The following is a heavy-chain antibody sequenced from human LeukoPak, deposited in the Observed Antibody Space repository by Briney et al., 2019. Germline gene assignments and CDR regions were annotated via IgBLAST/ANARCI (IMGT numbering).Heavy chain of an antibody. CDR3: AKGYYYDSSGYYYQSY. J-gene: IGHJ4*02. CDR2: INSDGSST. Sequence: GGSLRLSCAASGFSLSSYWMHWVRQTPGKGPVWVSRINSDGSSTSYADSVKGRFTISRDNSKNTLYLQMNSLRAEDTAVYYCAKGYYYDSSGYYYQSYWGQGTLVTVSS. D-gene: IGHD3-22*01. CDR1: GFSLSSYW. V-gene: IGHV3-74*01.